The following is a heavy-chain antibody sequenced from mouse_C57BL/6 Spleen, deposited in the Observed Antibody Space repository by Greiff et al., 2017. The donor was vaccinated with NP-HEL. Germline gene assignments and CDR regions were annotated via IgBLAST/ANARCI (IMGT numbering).Heavy chain of an antibody. Sequence: VQLQQPGPELVKPGASVKISCKASGYSFTGYYMNWVKQSPEKSLEWIGEINPSTGGTTYNQKFKAKATLTVDKSSSTAYMQLKSLTSEDSAVYYCARWGGNYLDYWGQGTTLTVSS. J-gene: IGHJ2*01. CDR1: GYSFTGYY. V-gene: IGHV1-42*01. CDR3: ARWGGNYLDY. CDR2: INPSTGGT.